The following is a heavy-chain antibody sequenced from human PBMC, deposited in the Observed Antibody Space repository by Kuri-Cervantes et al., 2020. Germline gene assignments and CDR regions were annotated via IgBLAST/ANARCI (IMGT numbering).Heavy chain of an antibody. J-gene: IGHJ4*02. CDR1: GGSISSGDYY. CDR2: IYYSGST. Sequence: GSLRLSCTVSGGSISSGDYYWSWIRQPPGKGLEWIGSIYYSGSTYYNPSLKSRVTISVDTSKNQFSLKLSSVTAADTAVYYCAREGDKNYDYIWGSYLREDPMFDYWGQGTPVTVSS. CDR3: AREGDKNYDYIWGSYLREDPMFDY. D-gene: IGHD3-16*02. V-gene: IGHV4-39*07.